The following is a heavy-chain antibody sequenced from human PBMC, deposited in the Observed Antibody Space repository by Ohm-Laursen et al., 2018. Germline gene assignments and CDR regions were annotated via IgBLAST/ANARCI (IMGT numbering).Heavy chain of an antibody. J-gene: IGHJ3*02. CDR1: GDSINSYS. Sequence: GTLSLTCTVSGDSINSYSWSWIRQPPGEGLEWIGNIYYSGSTNYNPSLKSRVTISVDTSKNQFSLKLSSVTAADTAVYYCARRGHAFDIWGQGTMVTVSS. CDR2: IYYSGST. V-gene: IGHV4-59*01. CDR3: ARRGHAFDI.